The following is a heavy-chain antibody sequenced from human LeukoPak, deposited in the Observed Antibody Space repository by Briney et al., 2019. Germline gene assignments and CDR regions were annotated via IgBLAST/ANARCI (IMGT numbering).Heavy chain of an antibody. D-gene: IGHD3-22*01. V-gene: IGHV1-69*05. CDR2: IIPIFGTA. CDR1: GGTFSSCA. Sequence: ASVKVSCKASGGTFSSCAISWVRQAPGQGLEWMGRIIPIFGTANYAQKFQGRVTITTDESTSTAYMELSSLRSEDTAVYYCARVGYDSSGYYYVPEYFQHWGQGTLVTVSS. CDR3: ARVGYDSSGYYYVPEYFQH. J-gene: IGHJ1*01.